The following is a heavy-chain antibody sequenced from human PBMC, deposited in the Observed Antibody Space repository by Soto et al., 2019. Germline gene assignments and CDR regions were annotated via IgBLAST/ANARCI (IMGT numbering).Heavy chain of an antibody. J-gene: IGHJ4*02. V-gene: IGHV3-53*01. CDR1: GFTVSNNY. D-gene: IGHD3-10*01. CDR2: IYSGGYT. CDR3: GNEPGGGGY. Sequence: EVQLVESGGGLIQPGGSLRLSCAVSGFTVSNNYMSWVRQAPGKGLEGVSVIYSGGYTAYGDSVKGRFTISRDNSKNTPFPQNNTPGPGGPAVFLCGNEPGGGGYWGQGTLVTVSS.